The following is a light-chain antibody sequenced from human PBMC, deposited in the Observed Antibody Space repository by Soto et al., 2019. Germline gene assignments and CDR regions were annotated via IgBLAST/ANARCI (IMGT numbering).Light chain of an antibody. V-gene: IGLV2-14*01. J-gene: IGLJ1*01. CDR3: SSYIRITTHDYV. CDR1: NSDIGGYNY. CDR2: EVS. Sequence: QSALTQPASVSGSPGQAITISCTGTNSDIGGYNYVSWYQHHPGKAPKLMIYEVSNRPSGVSNRFSGSKSGNTASLTISGLQAEDEANYYCSSYIRITTHDYVFGPWTKVTVL.